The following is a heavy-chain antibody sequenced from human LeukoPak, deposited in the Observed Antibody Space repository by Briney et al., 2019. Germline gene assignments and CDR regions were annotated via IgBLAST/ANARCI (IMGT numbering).Heavy chain of an antibody. CDR1: GGSFSGYY. D-gene: IGHD6-13*01. V-gene: IGHV4-34*01. Sequence: SETLSPTCAVYGGSFSGYYWSWIRQPPGKGLEWIGEINHSGSTNYNPSLKSRVTITLDTSKNQFSLKLSSVTAADTAVYYCARVLGSSKTWFDPWGQGALVTVSS. CDR2: INHSGST. CDR3: ARVLGSSKTWFDP. J-gene: IGHJ5*02.